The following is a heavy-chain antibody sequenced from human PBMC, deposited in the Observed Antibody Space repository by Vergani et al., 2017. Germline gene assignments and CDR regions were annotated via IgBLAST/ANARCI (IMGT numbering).Heavy chain of an antibody. J-gene: IGHJ5*02. Sequence: QVQLVQSGAEVKKPGASVKVSCKASGYTFTSYAMHWVRQAPGQRLEWMGGIIPIFGTANYAQKFQGRVTITADESTSTAYMELSSLRSEDTAVYYCASRATVANGGWFDPWGQGTLVTVSS. CDR2: IIPIFGTA. CDR1: GYTFTSYA. V-gene: IGHV1-69*13. D-gene: IGHD4-23*01. CDR3: ASRATVANGGWFDP.